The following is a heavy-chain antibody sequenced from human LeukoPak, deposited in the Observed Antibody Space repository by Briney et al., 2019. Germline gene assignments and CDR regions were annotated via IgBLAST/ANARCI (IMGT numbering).Heavy chain of an antibody. CDR2: IKQDGSEK. CDR1: GFTFSNYW. V-gene: IGHV3-7*05. CDR3: PTLGAYDRFDS. Sequence: GGSLRLSCAASGFTFSNYWISWVRQAPGKGLEWVANIKQDGSEKFYVDSLKGRFTISRDNARNSLYLQMNSLRAEDTAVYYCPTLGAYDRFDSWGQGTLVTVSS. J-gene: IGHJ4*02. D-gene: IGHD5-12*01.